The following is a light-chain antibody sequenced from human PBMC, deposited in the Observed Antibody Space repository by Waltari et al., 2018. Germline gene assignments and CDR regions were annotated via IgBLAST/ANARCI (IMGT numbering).Light chain of an antibody. Sequence: QSVLTQPPSASGTPGQRVTISCSGSNSNVGSNSVNWYQQVPGTAPKLLIYRNNHRPPGVPCRFSGSKAGTPAARAVGGLQSEDVADYYCAAWDYSLDGHVLFGGGTKLTVL. CDR1: NSNVGSNS. V-gene: IGLV1-44*01. CDR2: RNN. J-gene: IGLJ2*01. CDR3: AAWDYSLDGHVL.